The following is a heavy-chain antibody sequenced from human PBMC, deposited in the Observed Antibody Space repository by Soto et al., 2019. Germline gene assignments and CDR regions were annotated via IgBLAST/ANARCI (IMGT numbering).Heavy chain of an antibody. CDR3: AKDGVVLGWYFDY. CDR1: GFTFSTYA. Sequence: VQLLESGGGLVQPGGSLRLSCAASGFTFSTYAMTWVRQAPGKGLEWVSTIDGSGGSTYYADSVKGRFTVSIDNSKNTLYLQMNSLRGEDTALFFCAKDGVVLGWYFDYWGQGILVTVSS. V-gene: IGHV3-23*01. D-gene: IGHD3-3*01. CDR2: IDGSGGST. J-gene: IGHJ4*02.